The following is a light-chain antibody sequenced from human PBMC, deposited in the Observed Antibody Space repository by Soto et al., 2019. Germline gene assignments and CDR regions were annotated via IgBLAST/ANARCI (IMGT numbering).Light chain of an antibody. CDR1: QPITTSS. J-gene: IGKJ4*01. CDR2: GTS. V-gene: IGKV3-20*01. Sequence: EIVLTQSPGTLSLSPGERGTLSCSAGQPITTSSLAWYQQRPGQAPRLLIYGTSTRASGTPDRFSGSGSGTEFTLTIPRLEPEDFAVYYCQQYGSSPLTFGGGTKVDIK. CDR3: QQYGSSPLT.